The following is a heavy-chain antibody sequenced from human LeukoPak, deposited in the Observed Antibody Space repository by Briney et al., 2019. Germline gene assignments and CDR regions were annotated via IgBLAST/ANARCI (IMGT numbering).Heavy chain of an antibody. CDR3: ARESVVVPAEELDV. D-gene: IGHD2-2*01. CDR2: IYHSGST. CDR1: GGSISSGGYY. V-gene: IGHV4-30-2*01. Sequence: SQTLSLTCTVSGGSISSGGYYWSWIRQPPGKGLEWIGYIYHSGSTYYNPSLKSRVTISVDRSKNQFSLKLSSVTAADTAVYYCARESVVVPAEELDVWGKGTTVTVSS. J-gene: IGHJ6*04.